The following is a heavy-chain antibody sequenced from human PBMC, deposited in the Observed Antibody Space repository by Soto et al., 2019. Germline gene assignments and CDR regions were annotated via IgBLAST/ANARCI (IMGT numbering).Heavy chain of an antibody. CDR3: ARLPGYSSGWYVFDY. CDR1: GGSISSYY. CDR2: IYYSGST. D-gene: IGHD6-19*01. V-gene: IGHV4-59*08. J-gene: IGHJ4*02. Sequence: SETLSLTCTVSGGSISSYYWSWIRQPPGKGLEWIGYIYYSGSTNYNPSLKSRVTISVDTSKNQFSLKLSSVTAADTAVYYCARLPGYSSGWYVFDYWGQGTLVTVPQ.